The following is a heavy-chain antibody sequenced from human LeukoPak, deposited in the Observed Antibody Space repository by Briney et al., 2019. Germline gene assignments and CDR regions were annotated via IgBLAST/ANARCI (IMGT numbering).Heavy chain of an antibody. V-gene: IGHV3-30*18. D-gene: IGHD2-2*01. Sequence: GGSLRLSCAASGFTFSSYGMHWVRQAPGKGLEWVAVISYDGSNKYYADSVKGRFTISRDNSKNTLYLQMNSLRAEETAVYYCAKDEYQLLWGFDYWGQGTLVTVSS. J-gene: IGHJ4*02. CDR1: GFTFSSYG. CDR2: ISYDGSNK. CDR3: AKDEYQLLWGFDY.